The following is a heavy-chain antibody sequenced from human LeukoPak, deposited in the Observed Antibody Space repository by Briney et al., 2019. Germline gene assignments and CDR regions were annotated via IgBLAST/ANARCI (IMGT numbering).Heavy chain of an antibody. CDR3: ARDLVPGIALAGSGY. J-gene: IGHJ4*02. D-gene: IGHD6-19*01. V-gene: IGHV3-48*01. CDR2: ISTSSTTI. CDR1: GFTFSSYS. Sequence: GGSLRLSCEPSGFTFSSYSMNWVRQAPGKELEWVSYISTSSTTIYYADSVKGRFTISRDNAKNALYLQMSRLRADDTAVYYCARDLVPGIALAGSGYWGQGTLVTVSS.